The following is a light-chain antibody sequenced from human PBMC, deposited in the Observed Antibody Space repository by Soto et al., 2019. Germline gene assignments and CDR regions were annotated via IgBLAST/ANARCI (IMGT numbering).Light chain of an antibody. CDR3: SSYTSSNTPWV. V-gene: IGLV2-14*01. CDR2: EVN. J-gene: IGLJ3*02. Sequence: QSALTQPASVSGSPGQSITISCTGTSSDVGGYNYVSWYQQHPGKAPKLMIYEVNNRPSGVSNRFSGSKSGNTASLTISGLQAEDEADYYCSSYTSSNTPWVFGGGTKVTVL. CDR1: SSDVGGYNY.